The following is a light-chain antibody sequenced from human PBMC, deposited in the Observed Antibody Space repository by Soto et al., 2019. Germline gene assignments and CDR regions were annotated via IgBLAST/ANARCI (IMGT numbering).Light chain of an antibody. J-gene: IGKJ5*01. CDR1: QGIRND. Sequence: DIPLTQSLSSLSASSLDGITIXGLTSQGIRNDLGWYQQKPGKAPKRLIYAASSLQSGVPSRFSGSGSGTDFTLTITSLQPEDSATYYCQQTYATPLTFGQGTRLEIK. CDR3: QQTYATPLT. CDR2: AAS. V-gene: IGKV1-17*01.